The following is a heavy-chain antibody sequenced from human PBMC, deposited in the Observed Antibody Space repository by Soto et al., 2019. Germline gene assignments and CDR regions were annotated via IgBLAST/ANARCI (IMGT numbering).Heavy chain of an antibody. CDR3: ARDRGVAPPVACNTYYYYYMDV. V-gene: IGHV1-18*01. CDR2: ISGFKGNT. CDR1: GYSFTNYG. D-gene: IGHD6-19*01. Sequence: QDQLVQSGAEVKKPGASVTVSCKASGYSFTNYGVTWVRQAPGQGREWMGWISGFKGNTHYAENPQGRVTMTTDASTSTAYMELRSLRSDATAVYYCARDRGVAPPVACNTYYYYYMDVWGKGTTVTVSS. J-gene: IGHJ6*03.